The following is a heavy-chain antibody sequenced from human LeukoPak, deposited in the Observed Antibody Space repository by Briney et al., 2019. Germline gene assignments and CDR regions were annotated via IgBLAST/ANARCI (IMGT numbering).Heavy chain of an antibody. CDR3: ARDFEMGIDY. D-gene: IGHD7-27*01. CDR1: GFTFSTYA. V-gene: IGHV3-23*01. Sequence: PGGSLRLSCAASGFTFSTYAMSWVRQAPGKGLEWVSAIGDTTYYADSVKGRFTISRDNSKNTLYLQMNSLRAEDTAVYYCARDFEMGIDYWGQGTLVTVSS. J-gene: IGHJ4*02. CDR2: IGDTT.